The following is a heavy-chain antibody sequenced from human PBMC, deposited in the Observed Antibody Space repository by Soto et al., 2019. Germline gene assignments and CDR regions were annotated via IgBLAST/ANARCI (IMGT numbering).Heavy chain of an antibody. V-gene: IGHV4-34*01. Sequence: SETLSLTCAVYGGSFSGYYWSWIRQPPGKGLEWIGEINHSGSTNYNPSLKSRVTISVDTSKNQFSLKLSSVTAADTAVYYCARGRGQRQCFDYWGQGTLVTVSS. J-gene: IGHJ4*02. D-gene: IGHD6-25*01. CDR1: GGSFSGYY. CDR2: INHSGST. CDR3: ARGRGQRQCFDY.